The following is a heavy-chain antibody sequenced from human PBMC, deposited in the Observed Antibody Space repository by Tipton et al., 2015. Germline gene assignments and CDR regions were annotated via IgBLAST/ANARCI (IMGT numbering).Heavy chain of an antibody. CDR2: IKYDGSEK. V-gene: IGHV3-7*01. CDR1: GFTFSSYW. J-gene: IGHJ4*02. Sequence: AASGFTFSSYWMHWVRQSPAKGLEWVANIKYDGSEKYYVDSVKGRFTISRDNAEKSLDLQMNSLRAEDTAVYYCSRVGEAWGQGTLVTVSS. CDR3: SRVGEA. D-gene: IGHD3-16*01.